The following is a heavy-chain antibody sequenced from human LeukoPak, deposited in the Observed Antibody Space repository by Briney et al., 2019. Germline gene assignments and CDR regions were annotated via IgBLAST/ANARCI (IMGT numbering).Heavy chain of an antibody. D-gene: IGHD6-19*01. Sequence: SVKVSCKASGGTFSSYAISWVRQAPGQGLEWMGRIIPILGIANYAQKFQGRVTITADKSTSTVYMELSSLRSADTAVYYCARSSERRVAGTSSYYYYGMDVGGQGTTVTVSS. CDR2: IIPILGIA. J-gene: IGHJ6*02. CDR3: ARSSERRVAGTSSYYYYGMDV. V-gene: IGHV1-69*04. CDR1: GGTFSSYA.